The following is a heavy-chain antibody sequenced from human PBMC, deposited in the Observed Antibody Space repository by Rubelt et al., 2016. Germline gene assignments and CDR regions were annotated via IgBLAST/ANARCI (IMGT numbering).Heavy chain of an antibody. V-gene: IGHV4-39*01. CDR3: VETKSTTVIVGCIGY. Sequence: QVQLQESGPGLVKPSETLSLTCTVSGGSVISNSHFWGWVRQPPGKGLEWIGSLYYSGITPYNPSLKSRVTLSVTTAKKHSPLTVRSGTAADTAVYFCVETKSTTVIVGCIGYWGPGTLVTVSA. J-gene: IGHJ4*02. CDR2: LYYSGIT. D-gene: IGHD3-22*01. CDR1: GGSVISNSHF.